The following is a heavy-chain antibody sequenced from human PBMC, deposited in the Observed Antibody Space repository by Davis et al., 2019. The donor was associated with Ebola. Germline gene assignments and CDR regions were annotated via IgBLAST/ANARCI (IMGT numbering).Heavy chain of an antibody. Sequence: MPSETLSLTCTVSGGSISSYYWSWIRQPPGKGLEWIGYISYSGSTNYNPSLKSRVTISVDTSKNQFSLKLNSVTAAETAVYYCARDKGGSYYPFDYWGQGALVTVSS. D-gene: IGHD1-26*01. CDR3: ARDKGGSYYPFDY. J-gene: IGHJ4*02. CDR2: ISYSGST. V-gene: IGHV4-59*01. CDR1: GGSISSYY.